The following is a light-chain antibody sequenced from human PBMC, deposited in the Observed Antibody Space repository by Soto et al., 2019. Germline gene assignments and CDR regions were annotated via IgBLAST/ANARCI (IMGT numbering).Light chain of an antibody. J-gene: IGLJ3*02. CDR1: SSDVGGYNY. V-gene: IGLV2-14*01. CDR3: SSFTSSTYTLGV. Sequence: QSVLTQPASVSGSPGQSITISCTGTSSDVGGYNYVSWYQQYPGKAPKLIIYEVSNRPSGVSSRFSGSKSGNTASLTISGLQAEDEADYHCSSFTSSTYTLGVFGGGTKLTVL. CDR2: EVS.